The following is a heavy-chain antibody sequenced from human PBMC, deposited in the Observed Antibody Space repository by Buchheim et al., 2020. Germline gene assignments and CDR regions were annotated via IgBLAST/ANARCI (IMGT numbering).Heavy chain of an antibody. Sequence: QVQLVESGGGVVQPGRSLRLSCVVSGFTFSSYCMHWVRQAPGKGLEWVAVIWCDGSNKYYADSARGRFTISSDNSKNTLYRQMDTLRVEDTAVYYCLRDLYDGEAPWGQGTL. CDR3: LRDLYDGEAP. CDR1: GFTFSSYC. V-gene: IGHV3-33*01. J-gene: IGHJ5*02. CDR2: IWCDGSNK. D-gene: IGHD2-2*02.